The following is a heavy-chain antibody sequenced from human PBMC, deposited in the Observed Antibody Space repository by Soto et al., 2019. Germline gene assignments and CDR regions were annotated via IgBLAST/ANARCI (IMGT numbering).Heavy chain of an antibody. D-gene: IGHD2-15*01. V-gene: IGHV1-8*01. CDR1: GYTLTSYD. J-gene: IGHJ4*02. Sequence: ASVKVSCKASGYTLTSYDINWGRQATGQGLEWMGWMNPNSGNTGYAQKFQGRVTMTRNTSISTAYMELSSLRSEDTAVYYCARAPYCSGGSCYSDYWGQGTLVTVSS. CDR2: MNPNSGNT. CDR3: ARAPYCSGGSCYSDY.